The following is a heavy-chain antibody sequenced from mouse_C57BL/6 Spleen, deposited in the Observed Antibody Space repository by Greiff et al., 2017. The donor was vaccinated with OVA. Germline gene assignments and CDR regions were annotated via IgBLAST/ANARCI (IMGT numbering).Heavy chain of an antibody. CDR2: IYPGDGDT. CDR1: GYAFSSSW. D-gene: IGHD1-1*01. Sequence: VKLMESGPELVKPGASVKISCKASGYAFSSSWMNWVKQRPGKGLEWIGRIYPGDGDTTYNGKFKGKATLTADKSSSTAYMQLLSLTSEDSAVYFCARNYYGSRPYYAMDYWGQGTSVTVSS. CDR3: ARNYYGSRPYYAMDY. V-gene: IGHV1-82*01. J-gene: IGHJ4*01.